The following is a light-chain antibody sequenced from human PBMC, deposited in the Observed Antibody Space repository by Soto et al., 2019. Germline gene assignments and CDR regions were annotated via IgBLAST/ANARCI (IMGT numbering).Light chain of an antibody. Sequence: EIVMTQSPGTLSLSPGERATLSCRASQTINNNFLGWYQQKPGQPPRLLIFAASRRATGIPDRFSGSGSGTDFTLAISRVESGDFGVYYCQQYGSSPPYTFGQGTKLDIK. CDR1: QTINNNF. J-gene: IGKJ2*01. V-gene: IGKV3-20*01. CDR2: AAS. CDR3: QQYGSSPPYT.